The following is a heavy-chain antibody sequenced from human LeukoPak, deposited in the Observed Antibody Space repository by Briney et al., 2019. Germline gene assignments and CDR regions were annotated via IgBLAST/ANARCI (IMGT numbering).Heavy chain of an antibody. Sequence: SETLSLTCTVSGGSISSSSYYWGWIRQPPGKGLEWIGSIYYSGSTYYNPSLKSRVTISVDTSKNQFSLKLSSVTAADTAVYYCARVRTVVVPAAIPADAFDIWGQGTMVTVSS. V-gene: IGHV4-39*07. CDR3: ARVRTVVVPAAIPADAFDI. D-gene: IGHD2-2*02. CDR2: IYYSGST. CDR1: GGSISSSSYY. J-gene: IGHJ3*02.